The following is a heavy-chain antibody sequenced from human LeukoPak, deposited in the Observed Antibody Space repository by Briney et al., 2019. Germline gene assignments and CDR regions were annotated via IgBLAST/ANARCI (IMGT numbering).Heavy chain of an antibody. CDR3: ARDGGGSYRGEFDY. CDR1: GYTFTSYG. V-gene: IGHV1-18*01. D-gene: IGHD1-26*01. J-gene: IGHJ4*02. Sequence: GESLKISCKASGYTFTSYGISWVRQAPGQGLEWMGWISAYNGNTNYAQKLQGRVTMTTDTSTSTAYMELRSLRSDDTAVYYCARDGGGSYRGEFDYWGQGTLVTVSS. CDR2: ISAYNGNT.